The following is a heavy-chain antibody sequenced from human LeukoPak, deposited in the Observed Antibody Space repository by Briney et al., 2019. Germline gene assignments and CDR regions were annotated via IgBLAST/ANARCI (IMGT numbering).Heavy chain of an antibody. V-gene: IGHV3-30*02. J-gene: IGHJ4*02. CDR1: GFTFSSYA. D-gene: IGHD6-13*01. CDR2: IRYDGSNK. Sequence: SGGSLRLSCAASGFTFSSYAMHWVRQAPGKGLEWVAFIRYDGSNKYYADSVKGRFTISRDNSKNTLYLQMNSLRAEDTAVHYCAKDQVKRLVRGPKDYWGQGTLVTVS. CDR3: AKDQVKRLVRGPKDY.